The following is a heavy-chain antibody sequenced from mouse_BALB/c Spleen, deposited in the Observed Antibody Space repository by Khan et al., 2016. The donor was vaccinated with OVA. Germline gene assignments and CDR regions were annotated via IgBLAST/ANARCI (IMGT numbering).Heavy chain of an antibody. CDR1: GYTFTNYG. V-gene: IGHV9-3-1*01. CDR2: INTYTGEP. J-gene: IGHJ2*01. D-gene: IGHD2-10*02. CDR3: ERKEYGDSLDY. Sequence: QIQLVQSGPELKKPGETVKISCKASGYTFTNYGMHWVKQAPGKALKWMGWINTYTGEPTYADDFKGRFAFSLETSASTAYLQINNLKNEDTATYSCERKEYGDSLDYWGQGTTLTVSS.